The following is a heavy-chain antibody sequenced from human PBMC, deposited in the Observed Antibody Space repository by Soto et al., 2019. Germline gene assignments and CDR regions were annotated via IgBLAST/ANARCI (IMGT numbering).Heavy chain of an antibody. CDR3: ARVGSVLVVAATAYFDY. Sequence: QVRLVQSGAEVKKPGASVKISCKASGYTFSNYYMHWVRQAPGQGLERMGVINPSGSSTSYAQLFQGRVTITRDTSTSTVYMEPSSLRSEDTAVYYCARVGSVLVVAATAYFDYWGQGPLVTVSS. CDR2: INPSGSST. J-gene: IGHJ4*02. V-gene: IGHV1-46*01. D-gene: IGHD6-19*01. CDR1: GYTFSNYY.